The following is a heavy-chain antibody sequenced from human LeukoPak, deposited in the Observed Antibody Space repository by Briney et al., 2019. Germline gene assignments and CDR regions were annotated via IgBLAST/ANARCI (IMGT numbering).Heavy chain of an antibody. D-gene: IGHD3-10*01. CDR1: GFIFSSYS. CDR2: ISGSSAGI. Sequence: GGSLRLSCAASGFIFSSYSMNWVRQAPGKGLEWVSYISGSSAGIYYADSVKGRFTISRDNAKNSVFLQMNSLRLEDTAVYYCARHLRNYYYGSGSLDYWGQGTLVTVSS. V-gene: IGHV3-48*01. J-gene: IGHJ4*02. CDR3: ARHLRNYYYGSGSLDY.